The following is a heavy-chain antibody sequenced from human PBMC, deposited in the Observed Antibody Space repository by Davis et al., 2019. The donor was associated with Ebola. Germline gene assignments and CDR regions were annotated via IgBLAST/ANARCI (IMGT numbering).Heavy chain of an antibody. J-gene: IGHJ6*02. CDR2: IYPDDSDT. CDR1: GYIFDNYW. D-gene: IGHD2-2*01. Sequence: GESLKISCKGSGYIFDNYWIGWVRQMPGKGLEWMGFIYPDDSDTRYSPSFQGQVTISADKSISTAYLQWSSLKASDTAMYYCARCGCSSTSCYWDYYYGMDVWGQGTTVTVSS. CDR3: ARCGCSSTSCYWDYYYGMDV. V-gene: IGHV5-51*01.